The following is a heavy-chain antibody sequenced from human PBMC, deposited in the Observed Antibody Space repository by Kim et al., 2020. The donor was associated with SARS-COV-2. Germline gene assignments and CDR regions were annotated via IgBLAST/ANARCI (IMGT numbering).Heavy chain of an antibody. CDR2: ISGSGGST. D-gene: IGHD5-18*01. CDR3: AKEGWIQLWLVGDYYYGMDV. CDR1: GFTFSSYA. V-gene: IGHV3-23*01. Sequence: GGSLRLSCAASGFTFSSYAMSWVRQAPGKGLEWVSAISGSGGSTYYADSVKCRFTISRDNSKNTLYLQMNSLRAEDTAVYYCAKEGWIQLWLVGDYYYGMDVWGQGTTVTVSS. J-gene: IGHJ6*02.